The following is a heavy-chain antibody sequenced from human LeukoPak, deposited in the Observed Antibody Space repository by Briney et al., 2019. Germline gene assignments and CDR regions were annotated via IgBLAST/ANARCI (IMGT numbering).Heavy chain of an antibody. CDR1: GGSISSYY. CDR3: ARVGSDSSGYYYGIVAFDI. D-gene: IGHD3-22*01. Sequence: KSSETLSLTCTVSGGSISSYYWSWLRQPPGKGLEWIGYIYYSGSTNYNPSLKSRVTISVDTSKNQFSLKLSSVTAADTAVYYCARVGSDSSGYYYGIVAFDIWGQGTMVTVSS. V-gene: IGHV4-59*01. CDR2: IYYSGST. J-gene: IGHJ3*02.